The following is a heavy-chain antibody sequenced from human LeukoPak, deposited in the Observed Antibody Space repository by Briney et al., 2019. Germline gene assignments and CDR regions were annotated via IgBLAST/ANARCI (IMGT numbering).Heavy chain of an antibody. D-gene: IGHD6-13*01. CDR2: ISWNSGSI. CDR1: GFTFDDYA. V-gene: IGHV3-9*03. Sequence: GGSLRLSCAASGFTFDDYAMHWVRQAPGKGLEWVSGISWNSGSIGYADSVKGRFTISRDNAKNSLYLQMTSLRTEDMALYYCAKGDYSRWYYFDNWGQGTLVTVSS. J-gene: IGHJ4*02. CDR3: AKGDYSRWYYFDN.